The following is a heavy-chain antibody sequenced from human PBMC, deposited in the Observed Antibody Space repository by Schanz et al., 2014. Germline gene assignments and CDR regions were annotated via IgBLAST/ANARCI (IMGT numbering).Heavy chain of an antibody. CDR3: ARHGGIPYYPMDV. CDR2: ITYSGGT. CDR1: GSDIRGFH. Sequence: QVQLQESGPGQVRPSETLSLTCTVSGSDIRGFHWSWIRQSPVKGLEWIGYITYSGGTNHNASLKSRVTISVDTAKNQFSLKVTSVTAADTAIYYCARHGGIPYYPMDVWGQGTTVTVSS. V-gene: IGHV4-59*13. D-gene: IGHD3-16*01. J-gene: IGHJ6*02.